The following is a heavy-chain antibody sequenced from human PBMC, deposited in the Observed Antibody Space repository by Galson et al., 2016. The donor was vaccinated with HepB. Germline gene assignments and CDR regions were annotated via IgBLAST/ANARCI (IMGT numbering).Heavy chain of an antibody. CDR3: AKAWHYDTGGAYYRYYFDY. D-gene: IGHD3-22*01. CDR1: GFSFRNFA. CDR2: VTSSGSTT. Sequence: SLRLSCAASGFSFRNFAMTWVRQSPGEGLERVAVVTSSGSTTFFADSVKGRFNISRDNSKNTLYLEMNSLRAEDTALYYCAKAWHYDTGGAYYRYYFDYWGQGTQVIVSS. J-gene: IGHJ4*02. V-gene: IGHV3-23*01.